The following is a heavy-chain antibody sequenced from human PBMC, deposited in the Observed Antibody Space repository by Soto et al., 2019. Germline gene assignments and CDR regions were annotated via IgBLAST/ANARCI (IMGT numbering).Heavy chain of an antibody. Sequence: GASVKVSCKASGYTFTSYGISWVRQAPGQGLEWMGWISAYNGNTNYAQKLQGRVTMTTDTSTSTAYMELRSLRSDDTAVYYCARDSFSRSSSWADFDYWGQGTLVTVSS. CDR1: GYTFTSYG. CDR3: ARDSFSRSSSWADFDY. D-gene: IGHD6-13*01. CDR2: ISAYNGNT. V-gene: IGHV1-18*01. J-gene: IGHJ4*02.